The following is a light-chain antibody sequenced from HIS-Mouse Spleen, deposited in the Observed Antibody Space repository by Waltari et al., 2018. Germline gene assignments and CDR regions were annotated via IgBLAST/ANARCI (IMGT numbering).Light chain of an antibody. CDR3: YSTDSSGNHRV. CDR1: ALPTKY. J-gene: IGLJ2*01. V-gene: IGLV3-10*01. Sequence: SYQLTQQPSVSVSPGQTATITSSGDALPTKYAYWYQQKSGQAPVLVIYEDSKRPSGIPERFSGSSSGTMATLTISGAQVEDEADYYCYSTDSSGNHRVFGGGTKLTVL. CDR2: EDS.